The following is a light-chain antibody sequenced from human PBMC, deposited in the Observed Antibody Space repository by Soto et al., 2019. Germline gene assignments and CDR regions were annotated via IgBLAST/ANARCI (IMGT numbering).Light chain of an antibody. CDR2: DAS. Sequence: DIQMTQSPSSLSGSVGDRVTITCQASQDISNYLNWLQQKPGKGPKLLILDASNAETGVPSRFSGSGSGTEFTFTISSLQPEDAATYYCQQYDHVPLTFGGGTKVEIK. CDR3: QQYDHVPLT. CDR1: QDISNY. V-gene: IGKV1-33*01. J-gene: IGKJ4*01.